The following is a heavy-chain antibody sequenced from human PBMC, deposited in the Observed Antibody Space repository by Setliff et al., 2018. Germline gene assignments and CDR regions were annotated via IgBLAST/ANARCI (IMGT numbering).Heavy chain of an antibody. D-gene: IGHD2-8*01. CDR2: ISGYSGKT. Sequence: ASVKVSCKTSTNALTDSVVSWARQAPGQGLEWVGWISGYSGKTYYAQRLQDRVTLTTDTSTNTFYLELRSLRPDDTAVYYCARSVRFCTRTACQRVAGAESWGQGTLVTVSS. CDR1: TNALTDSV. J-gene: IGHJ5*01. CDR3: ARSVRFCTRTACQRVAGAES. V-gene: IGHV1-18*01.